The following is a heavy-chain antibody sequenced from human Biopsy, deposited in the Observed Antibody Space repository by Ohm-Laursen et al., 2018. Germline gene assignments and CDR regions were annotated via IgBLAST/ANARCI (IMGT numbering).Heavy chain of an antibody. J-gene: IGHJ3*02. CDR1: GVSISTYY. CDR3: AREAIGVATAFDI. V-gene: IGHV4-59*01. CDR2: IYYSGST. D-gene: IGHD5-12*01. Sequence: LSLTWTVSGVSISTYYWSWIRQSPGRGLEWIAYIYYSGSTDYNPSLKSRVTISLDTSKNQFSLKLSSVTAADTAIYYCAREAIGVATAFDIWGQGTMVTVSS.